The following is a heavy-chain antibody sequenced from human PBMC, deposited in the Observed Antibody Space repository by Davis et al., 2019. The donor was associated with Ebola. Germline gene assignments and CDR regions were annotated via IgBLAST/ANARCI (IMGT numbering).Heavy chain of an antibody. V-gene: IGHV4-34*01. Sequence: PSETLSLTCAVYGGSFSGYYWSWIRQPPGKGLEWIGEINHSGSTNYNPSLKSRVTISVDTSKNQSSLKLSSVTAADTAVYYCARGQPYCGGDCYSAGGDYWGQGTLVTVSS. CDR1: GGSFSGYY. D-gene: IGHD2-21*01. J-gene: IGHJ4*02. CDR2: INHSGST. CDR3: ARGQPYCGGDCYSAGGDY.